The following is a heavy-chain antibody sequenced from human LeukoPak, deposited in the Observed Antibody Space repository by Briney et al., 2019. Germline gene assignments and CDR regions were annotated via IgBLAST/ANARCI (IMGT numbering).Heavy chain of an antibody. J-gene: IGHJ5*02. CDR2: ISGSGGST. CDR3: ASLYSGSYFGWFDP. CDR1: GLTFSSYA. Sequence: GGSLRLSCAASGLTFSSYAMSWVRQAPGKGLEWVSAISGSGGSTYYADSVKGRFTISRDNSKNTLYLQMNSLRAEDTAVYYCASLYSGSYFGWFDPWGQGTLVTVSS. V-gene: IGHV3-23*01. D-gene: IGHD1-26*01.